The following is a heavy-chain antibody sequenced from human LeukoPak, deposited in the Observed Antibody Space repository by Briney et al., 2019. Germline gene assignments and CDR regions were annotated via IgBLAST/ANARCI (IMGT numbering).Heavy chain of an antibody. CDR3: ARDQGIAAAGIFDY. J-gene: IGHJ4*02. D-gene: IGHD6-13*01. CDR2: IYTSGST. CDR1: GGSISSYY. Sequence: PSETLSLTCTVSGGSISSYYWSWIRQPAGKGLEWIGRIYTSGSTNYNPSLKSRVTMSVDTSKNQFSLKLSSVTAADTAVYYCARDQGIAAAGIFDYWGQGTLVTVSS. V-gene: IGHV4-4*07.